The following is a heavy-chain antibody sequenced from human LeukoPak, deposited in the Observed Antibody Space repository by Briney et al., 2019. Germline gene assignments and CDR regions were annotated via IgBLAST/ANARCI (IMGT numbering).Heavy chain of an antibody. Sequence: PGGPLRLSCAASGLTVSNNYMSWVRQAPGKGLEWVSIVYTGGDTSYADSVKGRFTISRDNSKNTLYLQMNTLRAEDTAVYYCARGPSYIWGSYRSGPFDIWGLGTLVTVSS. D-gene: IGHD3-16*02. J-gene: IGHJ3*02. V-gene: IGHV3-66*01. CDR1: GLTVSNNY. CDR3: ARGPSYIWGSYRSGPFDI. CDR2: VYTGGDT.